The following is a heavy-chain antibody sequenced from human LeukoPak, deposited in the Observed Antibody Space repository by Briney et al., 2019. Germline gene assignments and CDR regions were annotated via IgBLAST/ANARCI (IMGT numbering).Heavy chain of an antibody. CDR3: ARGSFFSSGSYYIYPWGYYYGMDV. D-gene: IGHD3-10*01. CDR1: GGSFSGYY. J-gene: IGHJ6*02. V-gene: IGHV4-34*01. Sequence: SETLSLTCAVYGGSFSGYYWSWIRQPPGKGLEWIREINHSGSTNYNPSLKSRVTISVDTSKNQFSLKLSSVTAADTAVYYCARGSFFSSGSYYIYPWGYYYGMDVWGQGTTVAVSS. CDR2: INHSGST.